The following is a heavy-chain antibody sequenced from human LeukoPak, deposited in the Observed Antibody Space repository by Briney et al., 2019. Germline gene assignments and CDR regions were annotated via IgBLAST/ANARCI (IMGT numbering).Heavy chain of an antibody. CDR2: ISAYNGNA. J-gene: IGHJ4*02. CDR1: GYTFTSYG. V-gene: IGHV1-18*01. D-gene: IGHD3-3*01. Sequence: GASVKVSCKASGYTFTSYGISWVRQAPGQGLEWMGWISAYNGNANYAQKLQGRVTMTTDTSTSTAYMELRSLRSDDTAVYYCARDEPITIFGVVIIPVGFDYWGQGTLVTVSS. CDR3: ARDEPITIFGVVIIPVGFDY.